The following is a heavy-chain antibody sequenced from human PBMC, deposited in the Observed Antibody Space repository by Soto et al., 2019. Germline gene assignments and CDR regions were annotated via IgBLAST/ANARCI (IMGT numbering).Heavy chain of an antibody. D-gene: IGHD6-13*01. CDR2: IIPIVGIG. Sequence: ASVKVSCKASGGTFVNYIFTWVRQAPGQGLEWMGRIIPIVGIGNYAQNLQGRVTITADKSTGTAYMELSSLTSEDTAVYYCASRWGGLPAAGPLLLEVWGQGTLVTVSS. J-gene: IGHJ4*02. V-gene: IGHV1-69*02. CDR3: ASRWGGLPAAGPLLLEV. CDR1: GGTFVNYI.